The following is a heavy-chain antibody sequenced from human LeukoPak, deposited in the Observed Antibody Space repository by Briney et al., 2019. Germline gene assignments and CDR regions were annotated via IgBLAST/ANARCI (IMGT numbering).Heavy chain of an antibody. J-gene: IGHJ6*02. D-gene: IGHD3-16*02. CDR3: ARASYDYVWGSYRYTGIHGMDV. CDR1: GGTFSSYA. CDR2: MNPNSGNT. Sequence: ASVKVSCKASGGTFSSYAISWVRQAPGQGLEWMGWMNPNSGNTGYAQKFQGRVTMTRNTSISTAYMELSSLRSEDTAVYYCARASYDYVWGSYRYTGIHGMDVWGQGTTVTVSS. V-gene: IGHV1-8*02.